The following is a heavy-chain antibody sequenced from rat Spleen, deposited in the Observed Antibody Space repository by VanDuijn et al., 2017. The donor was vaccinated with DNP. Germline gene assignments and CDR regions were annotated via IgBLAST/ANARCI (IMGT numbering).Heavy chain of an antibody. D-gene: IGHD1-12*02. V-gene: IGHV5-58*01. J-gene: IGHJ4*01. Sequence: EVQLVESGGGLVQPGRSLKLSCVASGFTFSNYWMFWIRQAPGKGLEWMASINTDGSSTYYRDSVKGRFTISRDNAKSTLYLQMDSLRSEDTATYYCARHGFDYDGSYAMDAWGQGTSVTVSS. CDR1: GFTFSNYW. CDR3: ARHGFDYDGSYAMDA. CDR2: INTDGSST.